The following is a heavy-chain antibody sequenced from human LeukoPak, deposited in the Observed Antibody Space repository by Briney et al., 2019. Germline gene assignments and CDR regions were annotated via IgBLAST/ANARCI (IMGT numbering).Heavy chain of an antibody. J-gene: IGHJ3*01. CDR1: GFTFSSYN. Sequence: GGSLRLSCAASGFTFSSYNMNWVRQAPGKGLEWVSSISSSSSYIYYADSVKGRFTISRDNAKNSLYLQMNSLRVEDTAVYYCTTALNFDILTGLYQPIAAFDVWGQGTLVTVSS. V-gene: IGHV3-21*01. CDR2: ISSSSSYI. D-gene: IGHD3-9*01. CDR3: TTALNFDILTGLYQPIAAFDV.